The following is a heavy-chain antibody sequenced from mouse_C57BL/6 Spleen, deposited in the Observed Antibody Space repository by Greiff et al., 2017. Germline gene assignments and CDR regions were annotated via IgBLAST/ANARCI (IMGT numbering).Heavy chain of an antibody. CDR2: IYPSDSET. D-gene: IGHD1-1*01. CDR3: ARWYGSSYRYFDV. V-gene: IGHV1-61*01. Sequence: QVQLQQPGAELVRPGSSVKLSCKASGYTFTSYWMDWVKQRPGQGLEWIGNIYPSDSETHYNQKFKDKATLTVDKSSSTAYMQLSSLTSEDSAVYYCARWYGSSYRYFDVGGTGTTVTVSS. J-gene: IGHJ1*03. CDR1: GYTFTSYW.